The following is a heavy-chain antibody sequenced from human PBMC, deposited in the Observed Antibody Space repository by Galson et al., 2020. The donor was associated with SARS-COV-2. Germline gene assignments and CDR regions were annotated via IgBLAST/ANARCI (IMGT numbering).Heavy chain of an antibody. Sequence: ETSETLSLTCTVSGGSISSYYWSWIRQPPGKGLEWIGYIYYSGSTNYNPSLKSRVTISVDTSKNQFSLKLSSVTAADTAVYYCARQSTTPIITMIVGPGGRDVWGQGTTVTVSS. CDR2: IYYSGST. CDR3: ARQSTTPIITMIVGPGGRDV. J-gene: IGHJ6*02. V-gene: IGHV4-59*08. D-gene: IGHD3-22*01. CDR1: GGSISSYY.